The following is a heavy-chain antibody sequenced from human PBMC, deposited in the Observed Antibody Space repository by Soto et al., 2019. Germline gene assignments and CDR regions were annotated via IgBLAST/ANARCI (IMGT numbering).Heavy chain of an antibody. D-gene: IGHD1-1*01. CDR2: ISPNRGTT. V-gene: IGHV1-8*01. Sequence: ASVKVSCKASGYSFNSYEISWVRQATGQGLEWMAWISPNRGTTGYAQRFQDRLTVTSNASLSTVYMELTSLRSEDTAVYYCVRDNNWSLDYWGQGTLVTVSS. CDR3: VRDNNWSLDY. J-gene: IGHJ4*02. CDR1: GYSFNSYE.